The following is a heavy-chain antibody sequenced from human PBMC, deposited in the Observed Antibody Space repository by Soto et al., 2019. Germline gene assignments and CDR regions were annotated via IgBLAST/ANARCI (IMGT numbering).Heavy chain of an antibody. CDR3: ARVLREQLAQRFDY. CDR1: GGSISSGGYY. Sequence: SETLSLTCTVSGGSISSGGYYWSWIRQHPGKGLEWIGYIYYSGSTYYNPSLKSRVTISVDTSKNQFSLKLSSVTAADTAVYYCARVLREQLAQRFDYWGQGTLVTVSS. V-gene: IGHV4-31*03. CDR2: IYYSGST. J-gene: IGHJ4*02. D-gene: IGHD6-6*01.